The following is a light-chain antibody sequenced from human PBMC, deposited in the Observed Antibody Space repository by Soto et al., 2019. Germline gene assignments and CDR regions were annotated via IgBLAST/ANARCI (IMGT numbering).Light chain of an antibody. CDR3: SSYSTNNTRV. CDR1: SSDVGNYNY. J-gene: IGLJ1*01. CDR2: EVR. V-gene: IGLV2-14*01. Sequence: QSVLTQPASVSGSPGQSITISCTGTSSDVGNYNYVSWYQHHPGKVPKVMIYEVRNRPSGVSNRFSGSKSGNTASLTISGLQPENEADYYCSSYSTNNTRVFGTGTKLTVL.